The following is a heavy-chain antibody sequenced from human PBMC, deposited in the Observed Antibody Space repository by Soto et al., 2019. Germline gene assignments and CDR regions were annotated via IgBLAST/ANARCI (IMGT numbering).Heavy chain of an antibody. D-gene: IGHD6-19*01. J-gene: IGHJ5*02. CDR3: AKRGGDSGWGDFDP. CDR2: ISHSDHST. V-gene: IGHV3-23*01. Sequence: LRLSCAASGFPFSRCAMNWVRQAPGKGLEWVSTISHSDHSTYYADSVKGRFTVSRDNSENTLYLQMNSLRAEDTAIYYCAKRGGDSGWGDFDPWGQGTRVTVSS. CDR1: GFPFSRCA.